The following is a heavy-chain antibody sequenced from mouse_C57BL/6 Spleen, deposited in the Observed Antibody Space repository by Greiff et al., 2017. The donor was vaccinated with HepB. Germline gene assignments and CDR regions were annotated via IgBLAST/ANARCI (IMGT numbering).Heavy chain of an antibody. V-gene: IGHV2-6*03. Sequence: QVQLKQSGPGLVAPSQSLSITCTVSGFSLTSYGVHWVRQPPGKGLEWLVVIWSDGSTTYNSALKSRLSISKDNSKSQVFLKMNSLQTDDTAMYYCARTGTDYYAMDYWGQGTSVTVSS. D-gene: IGHD4-1*01. CDR1: GFSLTSYG. CDR2: IWSDGST. CDR3: ARTGTDYYAMDY. J-gene: IGHJ4*01.